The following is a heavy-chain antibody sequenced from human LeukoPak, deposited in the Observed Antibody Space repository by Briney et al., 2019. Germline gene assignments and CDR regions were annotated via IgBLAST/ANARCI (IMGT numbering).Heavy chain of an antibody. J-gene: IGHJ5*02. CDR2: IDVSGGAT. Sequence: GGSLRLSCAASGFTFSNYAMSWVRQAPGKGLEWVSSIDVSGGATYYADSVKGRFTISRDNSKNTFYLQMNSLRAEDTAVYSCAKGSGSGWYGWFAPWGQGTLVTVSS. D-gene: IGHD6-19*01. V-gene: IGHV3-23*01. CDR1: GFTFSNYA. CDR3: AKGSGSGWYGWFAP.